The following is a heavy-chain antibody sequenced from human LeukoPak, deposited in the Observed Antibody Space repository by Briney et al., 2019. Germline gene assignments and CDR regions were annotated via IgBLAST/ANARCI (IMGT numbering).Heavy chain of an antibody. D-gene: IGHD3-16*01. V-gene: IGHV3-23*01. J-gene: IGHJ5*02. CDR3: AKDPTRYYWFDP. Sequence: GGSLRLSCAASGFTFSSYAMSWVRQAPGKGLEWVSASSSNRCSTYYANCVKGRSTNTRDNSKNTQNLQMSSRRAEVTAVYNCAKDPTRYYWFDPWGQGTLVTVSS. CDR2: SSSNRCST. CDR1: GFTFSSYA.